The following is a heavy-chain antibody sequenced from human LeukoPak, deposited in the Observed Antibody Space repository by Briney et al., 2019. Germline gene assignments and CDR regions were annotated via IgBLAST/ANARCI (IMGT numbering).Heavy chain of an antibody. Sequence: GGSLRLSCAASGFTFSSYAMSWVRQAPGKGLEWVSVISGSGGSTYYADSVKGRFTISRDNSKDTLYLQMNSLRAEDTAVYYCAKGHSSSCYYDWFDPWGQGTLVTVFS. CDR2: ISGSGGST. D-gene: IGHD6-13*01. CDR3: AKGHSSSCYYDWFDP. V-gene: IGHV3-23*01. J-gene: IGHJ5*02. CDR1: GFTFSSYA.